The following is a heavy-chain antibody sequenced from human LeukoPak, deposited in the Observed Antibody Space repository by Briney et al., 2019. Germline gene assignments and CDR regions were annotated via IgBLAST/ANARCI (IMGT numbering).Heavy chain of an antibody. CDR1: GFTFSSYW. CDR3: VRATRVSDY. D-gene: IGHD5/OR15-5a*01. V-gene: IGHV3-7*04. CDR2: IKPDGSEK. J-gene: IGHJ4*02. Sequence: PGGSLRLSCAASGFTFSSYWMSWVRQAPGKGLEWVSDIKPDGSEKAYVDFVKGRFTMSRDNAKNSLYLQMNSLRDEDTAVYYCVRATRVSDYWGQGTRVTVSS.